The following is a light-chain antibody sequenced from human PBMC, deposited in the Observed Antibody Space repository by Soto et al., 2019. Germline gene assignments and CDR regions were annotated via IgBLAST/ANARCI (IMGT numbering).Light chain of an antibody. V-gene: IGKV1-39*01. CDR1: QSISSY. Sequence: DIQMTQSPSSRSASVGDRVTITCRASQSISSYLNCYQQKPGKAPKLLIYAASSLQSGVPSRFSGSGSGTDFTPTISSLQPEDFATYYCQQSYSTPITFGQGTRLEIK. CDR3: QQSYSTPIT. J-gene: IGKJ5*01. CDR2: AAS.